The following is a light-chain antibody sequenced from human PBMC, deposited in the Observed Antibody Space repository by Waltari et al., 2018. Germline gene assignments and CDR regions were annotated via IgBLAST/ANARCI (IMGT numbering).Light chain of an antibody. V-gene: IGLV2-11*01. CDR2: DVT. J-gene: IGLJ2*01. Sequence: QSALTQPRSVSGSPGQSVTISCPGTSSDVGGYDSVSWYQHHPGKAPKLMICDVTKRPSGVPDRFSGSKSGNTASLTISGLQAEDEADYYCCSYAGSYTHVVFGGGTKLTVL. CDR1: SSDVGGYDS. CDR3: CSYAGSYTHVV.